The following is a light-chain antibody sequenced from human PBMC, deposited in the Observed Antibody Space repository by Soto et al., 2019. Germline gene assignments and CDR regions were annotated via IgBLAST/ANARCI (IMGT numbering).Light chain of an antibody. J-gene: IGKJ1*01. CDR1: QSISSW. CDR2: DAS. CDR3: QQYNSYST. Sequence: DIQMTQSPSTLSASGGDRVTITCRASQSISSWLAWYQQKPGKAPKLLIYDASSLESGVPSRFSGSGSGTEFTLTISSLQPDDFATYYCQQYNSYSTFGQGTNVEIK. V-gene: IGKV1-5*01.